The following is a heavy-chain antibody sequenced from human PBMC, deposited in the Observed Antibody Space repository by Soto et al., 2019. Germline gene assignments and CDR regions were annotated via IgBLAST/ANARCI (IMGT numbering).Heavy chain of an antibody. J-gene: IGHJ6*03. Sequence: PGGSLRLSCAASGFTVSSNYMSWVRQAPGKGLELVSVIYSGGSTYYADSVKGRFTISRDNSKNTLYLQMNSLRAEDTAVYYCASHSSSWKGHYYYYYYMDVWGKGTTVTVSS. CDR2: IYSGGST. CDR3: ASHSSSWKGHYYYYYYMDV. V-gene: IGHV3-66*04. D-gene: IGHD6-13*01. CDR1: GFTVSSNY.